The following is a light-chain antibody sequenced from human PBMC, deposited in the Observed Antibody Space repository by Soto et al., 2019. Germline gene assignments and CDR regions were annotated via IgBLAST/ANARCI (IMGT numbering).Light chain of an antibody. V-gene: IGLV2-14*01. Sequence: QSVLTQLASVYGSPGQSITISCTGTSSDVGGYNYVSWYQRHPGKAPKLMIYDVSNRPSGVSNRFSGSKSGNTASLTISGLQAEDEADYYCSSYTSSSTIFGTGTKVTV. J-gene: IGLJ1*01. CDR3: SSYTSSSTI. CDR2: DVS. CDR1: SSDVGGYNY.